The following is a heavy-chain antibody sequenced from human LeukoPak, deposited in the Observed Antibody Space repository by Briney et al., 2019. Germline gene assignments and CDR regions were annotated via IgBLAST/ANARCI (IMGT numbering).Heavy chain of an antibody. V-gene: IGHV4-61*02. CDR1: GGSISTSNYY. D-gene: IGHD6-19*01. CDR2: IYTSGST. J-gene: IGHJ3*02. Sequence: SETLSLTCTVSGGSISTSNYYWSWIRQPAGKGLEWIGRIYTSGSTNYNPSLKSRVTMSVDTSKNQFSLKLSSVTAADTAVYYCASGSVAGRGAFDIWGQGTMVTVSS. CDR3: ASGSVAGRGAFDI.